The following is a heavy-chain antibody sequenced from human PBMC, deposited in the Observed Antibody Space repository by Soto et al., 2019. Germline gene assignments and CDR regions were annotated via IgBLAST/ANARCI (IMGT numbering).Heavy chain of an antibody. CDR3: ARGRRYYDIWEGNWFDP. CDR1: GDSVSSGSFF. CDR2: ISYSGSS. J-gene: IGHJ5*02. D-gene: IGHD3-9*01. V-gene: IGHV4-61*01. Sequence: SETLSLTCSVSGDSVSSGSFFWSWIRQPPGKALEWIGHISYSGSSKYNPSLKSRVTILVDTSKNQFSLNLRSATAADTAVYYCARGRRYYDIWEGNWFDPWGQGILVTVSS.